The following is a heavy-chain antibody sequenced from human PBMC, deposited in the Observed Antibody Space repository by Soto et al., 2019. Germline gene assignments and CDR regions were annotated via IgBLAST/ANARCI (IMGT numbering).Heavy chain of an antibody. CDR1: GFTFTTYA. D-gene: IGHD6-19*01. Sequence: GGSLRLSCAASGFTFTTYAMSWVRQAPGKGLEWVSGISNGGGGTYYADSVKGRFTISRDNSKNTLYLQMNSLRAEDTAVYYCAKADGGNSGLYAAFDIWGQGTMVTVSS. V-gene: IGHV3-23*01. CDR3: AKADGGNSGLYAAFDI. CDR2: ISNGGGGT. J-gene: IGHJ3*02.